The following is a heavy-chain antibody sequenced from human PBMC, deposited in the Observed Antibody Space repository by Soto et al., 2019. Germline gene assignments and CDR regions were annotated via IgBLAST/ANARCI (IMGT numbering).Heavy chain of an antibody. D-gene: IGHD6-13*01. J-gene: IGHJ6*03. CDR1: GGSFSGYY. Sequence: SETLSLTCAVYGGSFSGYYWSWIRQPPGKGLEWIGEINHSGSTNYNPSLKSRVTISVDTSKNQFSLKLSSVTAADTAVYYCARVGIAAAEAPGVYYYYYMDVWGKGTTVTV. CDR3: ARVGIAAAEAPGVYYYYYMDV. V-gene: IGHV4-34*01. CDR2: INHSGST.